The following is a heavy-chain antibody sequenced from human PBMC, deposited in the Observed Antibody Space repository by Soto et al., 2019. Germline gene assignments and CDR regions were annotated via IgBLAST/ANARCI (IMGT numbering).Heavy chain of an antibody. CDR1: GGTFDSNA. Sequence: QVQLVQSGAEVKKPGSSVKVSCKASGGTFDSNAISWVRQAPGQGLEWMGGIIPIYDSPNYAQNFQGRVTVIADKATSTAYLELSRLKFADSAIYYCVVAVTGSRSPLAHWGQGTLVIVSS. D-gene: IGHD6-19*01. CDR2: IIPIYDSP. CDR3: VVAVTGSRSPLAH. J-gene: IGHJ4*02. V-gene: IGHV1-69*06.